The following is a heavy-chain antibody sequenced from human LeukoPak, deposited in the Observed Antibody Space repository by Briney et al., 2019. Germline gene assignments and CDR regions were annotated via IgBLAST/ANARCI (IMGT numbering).Heavy chain of an antibody. CDR2: INPNGGST. CDR3: ARDNSVEDTAWWFDP. CDR1: GYTFTTYY. D-gene: IGHD4-23*01. Sequence: GASVKVPCKASGYTFTTYYMHWVRQAPGQGLEWMGIINPNGGSTSYAQKFQGRVTMTRDMSTSTDYMELSSLRSEDTAVYYCARDNSVEDTAWWFDPWGQGTLVTVSS. V-gene: IGHV1-46*01. J-gene: IGHJ5*02.